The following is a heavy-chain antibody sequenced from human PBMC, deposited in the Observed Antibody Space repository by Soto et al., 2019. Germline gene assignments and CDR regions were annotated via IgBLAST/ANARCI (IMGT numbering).Heavy chain of an antibody. Sequence: SETLSLTCSVSCGSISSTNFYWCWIRQPPGKGLEWIGSIYYSGSTYYNPSLKSRVTISMDTSKSQFSLRLSSVTAADTAVYYCARHSGTYRSSWFDYWGRGALVNVSS. V-gene: IGHV4-39*01. CDR3: ARHSGTYRSSWFDY. CDR2: IYYSGST. CDR1: CGSISSTNFY. J-gene: IGHJ5*01. D-gene: IGHD6-13*01.